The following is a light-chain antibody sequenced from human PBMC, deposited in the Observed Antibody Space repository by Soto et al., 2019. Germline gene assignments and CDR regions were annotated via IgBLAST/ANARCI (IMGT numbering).Light chain of an antibody. V-gene: IGKV3-20*01. CDR1: QSVSSTY. J-gene: IGKJ2*01. Sequence: EIVLTQSPGTLSLSPGERATLSCRASQSVSSTYIAWYQQNPGRAPRLLIYGSSSSATGIPDRFSGSGSGTVFTLTISSLEAEDFALYFCQQYGRSPTFTFGQGTKVEIK. CDR2: GSS. CDR3: QQYGRSPTFT.